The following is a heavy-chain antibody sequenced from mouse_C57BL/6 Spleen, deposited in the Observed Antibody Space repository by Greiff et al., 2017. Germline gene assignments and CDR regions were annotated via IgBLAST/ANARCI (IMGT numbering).Heavy chain of an antibody. J-gene: IGHJ4*01. D-gene: IGHD2-5*01. CDR3: ARVYYSNYYAMDY. CDR2: ISYDGSN. V-gene: IGHV3-6*01. Sequence: EVQVVESGPGLVKPSQSLSLTCSVTGYSITSGYYWNWIRQFPGNKLEWMGYISYDGSNNYNPSLKNRISITRDTSKNQFFLKLNSLTTEDTATYYCARVYYSNYYAMDYWGQGTSVTVSS. CDR1: GYSITSGYY.